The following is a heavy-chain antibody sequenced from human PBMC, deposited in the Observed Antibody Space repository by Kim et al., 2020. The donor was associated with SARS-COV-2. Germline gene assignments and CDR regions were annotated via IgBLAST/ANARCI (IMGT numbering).Heavy chain of an antibody. Sequence: GGSLRLSCAASGFTFDDYAMHWVRQAPGKGLEWVSGISWNSGSIGYADSVKGRFTISRDNAKNSLYLQMNSLRAEDTALYYCAKGHQLLWALFDYWGQGT. CDR1: GFTFDDYA. CDR3: AKGHQLLWALFDY. D-gene: IGHD2-2*01. CDR2: ISWNSGSI. J-gene: IGHJ4*02. V-gene: IGHV3-9*01.